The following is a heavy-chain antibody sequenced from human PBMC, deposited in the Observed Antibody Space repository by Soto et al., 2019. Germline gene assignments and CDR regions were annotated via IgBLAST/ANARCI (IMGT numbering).Heavy chain of an antibody. D-gene: IGHD2-15*01. CDR2: ISIGSGSI. CDR3: VRDARWAFDF. Sequence: EVQLVESGGGLVQPGGSRRVSCGASGFSFSNYAMNWVRQAPGKGLEWVSYISIGSGSIFYADSVKGRFTISRDDAKNSLYMLTNTLRDEDTAAYYCVRDARWAFDFWGQGTMVTVSS. J-gene: IGHJ3*01. V-gene: IGHV3-48*02. CDR1: GFSFSNYA.